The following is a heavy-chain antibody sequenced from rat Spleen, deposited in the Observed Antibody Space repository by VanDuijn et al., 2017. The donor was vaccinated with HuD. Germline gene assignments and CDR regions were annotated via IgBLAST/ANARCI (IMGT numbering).Heavy chain of an antibody. Sequence: EVQLVESGGGLVQPGRSLKLSCAASGFTFSDYYMAWVRQAPTKGLEWVATISSEGRSSYYRDSVKGRFTISRDSAKSTLYLQMDSLRSEDTATYYCATAGSRISRFAYWGQGTLVTVSS. V-gene: IGHV5-20*01. CDR2: ISSEGRSS. D-gene: IGHD2-7*01. CDR3: ATAGSRISRFAY. CDR1: GFTFSDYY. J-gene: IGHJ3*01.